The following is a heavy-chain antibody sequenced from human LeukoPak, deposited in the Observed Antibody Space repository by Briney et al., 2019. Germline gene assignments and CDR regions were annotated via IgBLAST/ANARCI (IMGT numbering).Heavy chain of an antibody. D-gene: IGHD5-18*01. CDR3: ARVRGYNYGYNY. J-gene: IGHJ4*02. CDR1: GFTFDDYA. V-gene: IGHV3-74*01. Sequence: GGSLRLSCAASGFTFDDYAMHWVRQAPGKGLVWVSRINSDGSSTNYADSVKGRFTISRDNAKNTLYLQMNRLRAEDTAVYYCARVRGYNYGYNYWGQGTLVTVSS. CDR2: INSDGSST.